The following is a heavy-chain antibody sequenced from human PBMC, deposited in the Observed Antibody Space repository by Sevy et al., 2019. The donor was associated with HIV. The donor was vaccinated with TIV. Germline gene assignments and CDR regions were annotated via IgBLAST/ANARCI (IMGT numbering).Heavy chain of an antibody. CDR3: ARDRSTMVRGVIYYYYYYMDV. CDR2: INPSGGST. Sequence: ASVKVSCKASGYTFTSYYMHWVRQAPGQGLEWMGIINPSGGSTSYAQKFQGRVTMTRDTSTSTVYMKLSSLRSEDTAVYYCARDRSTMVRGVIYYYYYYMDVWGKGTTVTVSS. CDR1: GYTFTSYY. D-gene: IGHD3-10*01. V-gene: IGHV1-46*01. J-gene: IGHJ6*03.